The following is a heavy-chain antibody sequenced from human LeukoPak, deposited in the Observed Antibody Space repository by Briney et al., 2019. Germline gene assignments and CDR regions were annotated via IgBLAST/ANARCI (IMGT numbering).Heavy chain of an antibody. CDR3: ARGPIGVVVGYGMDV. D-gene: IGHD2-2*01. V-gene: IGHV1-8*01. Sequence: ASVTVSCKASGYTFTSYDINWVRQATGQGLEWMGWMNPNSGDTGYAQKFQGRVTVTRNTSISTAYMELSSLRSEDTAVYYCARGPIGVVVGYGMDVWGQGTTVTVSS. CDR2: MNPNSGDT. CDR1: GYTFTSYD. J-gene: IGHJ6*02.